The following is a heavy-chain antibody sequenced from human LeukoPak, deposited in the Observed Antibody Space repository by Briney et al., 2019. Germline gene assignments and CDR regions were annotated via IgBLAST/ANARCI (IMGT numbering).Heavy chain of an antibody. D-gene: IGHD1-26*01. J-gene: IGHJ4*02. CDR2: INPSGGST. Sequence: ASVKVSCKASGYTFTSYYMHWARQAPGQGLEWMGIINPSGGSTSYAQKFQGRVTMSRDTSTSTVYMELSSLRSEDTAVYYCAAIVGASGNRDYWGQGTLVTVSS. CDR1: GYTFTSYY. CDR3: AAIVGASGNRDY. V-gene: IGHV1-46*01.